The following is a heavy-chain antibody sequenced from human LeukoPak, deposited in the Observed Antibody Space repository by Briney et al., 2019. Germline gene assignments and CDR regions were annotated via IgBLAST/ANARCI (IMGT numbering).Heavy chain of an antibody. J-gene: IGHJ4*02. CDR2: IRYDGSNK. CDR1: GFTFSNAW. V-gene: IGHV3-30*02. Sequence: GGSLRLSCEVSGFTFSNAWMSWVRQAPGKGLEWVAFIRYDGSNKYYADSVKGRFTISRDNSKNTLYLQMNSLRAEDTAVYYCAKTSNYDISTGYYEGYYFDYWGQGTLVTVSS. D-gene: IGHD3-9*01. CDR3: AKTSNYDISTGYYEGYYFDY.